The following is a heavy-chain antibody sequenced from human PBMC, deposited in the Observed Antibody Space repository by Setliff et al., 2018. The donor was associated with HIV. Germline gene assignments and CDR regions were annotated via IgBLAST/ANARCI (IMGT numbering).Heavy chain of an antibody. J-gene: IGHJ4*02. D-gene: IGHD2-15*01. CDR3: ARSPIRYCSGGSCYSGFDY. CDR1: GYSFIHYW. Sequence: GESLKISCETSGYSFIHYWIGWVRQMPGKGLEWMGIIYPGDSDTRYSPSFQGQVTISADKSISTAYLQWSSLKASDTAMYYCARSPIRYCSGGSCYSGFDYWGQGTLVTVSS. V-gene: IGHV5-51*01. CDR2: IYPGDSDT.